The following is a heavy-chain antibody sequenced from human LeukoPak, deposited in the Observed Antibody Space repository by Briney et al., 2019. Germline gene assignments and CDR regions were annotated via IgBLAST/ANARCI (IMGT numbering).Heavy chain of an antibody. CDR3: ARFRPIVVVPAATDDYYYYYMDV. CDR2: IYTSGST. Sequence: PSETLSLTCTVSGGSISSYYWSWIRQPAGKGLEWVGRIYTSGSTNYNPSLKSRVTMSVDTSKNQFSLKLSSMTAADTAVYYCARFRPIVVVPAATDDYYYYYMDVWGKGTTVTVSS. CDR1: GGSISSYY. J-gene: IGHJ6*03. V-gene: IGHV4-4*07. D-gene: IGHD2-2*01.